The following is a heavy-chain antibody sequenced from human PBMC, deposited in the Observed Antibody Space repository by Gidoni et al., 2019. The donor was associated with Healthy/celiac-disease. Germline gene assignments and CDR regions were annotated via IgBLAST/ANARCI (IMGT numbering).Heavy chain of an antibody. CDR3: AREGFGDYYDSAPPSTFDS. V-gene: IGHV1-69*01. CDR1: GGTFSSYA. D-gene: IGHD3-22*01. Sequence: QVQLLQSGAEVKKPGSSVRVSCKSSGGTFSSYAIRWVRQAPGQGLEWMGGIIPNFGTGNYAQKFQGRGTITADESTSTAYMELSSLRSEDTAVYYCAREGFGDYYDSAPPSTFDSWGQGTLVTVSS. CDR2: IIPNFGTG. J-gene: IGHJ4*02.